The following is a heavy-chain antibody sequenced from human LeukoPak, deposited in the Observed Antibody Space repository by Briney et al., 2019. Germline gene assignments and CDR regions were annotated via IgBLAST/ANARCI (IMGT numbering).Heavy chain of an antibody. CDR2: IYYSGST. CDR1: GYSISSGYY. D-gene: IGHD3-22*01. CDR3: ARDRGDYYDSRYFDY. V-gene: IGHV4-38-2*02. Sequence: PSETLSLTCTVSGYSISSGYYWGWIRQPPGKGLEWIGYIYYSGSTNYNPSLKSRVTISVDTSKNQFSLKLSSVTAADTAVYYCARDRGDYYDSRYFDYWGQGTLVTVSS. J-gene: IGHJ4*02.